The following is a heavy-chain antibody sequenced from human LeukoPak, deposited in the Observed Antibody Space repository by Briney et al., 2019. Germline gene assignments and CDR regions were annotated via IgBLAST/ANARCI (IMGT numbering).Heavy chain of an antibody. CDR2: ISSGSNTI. V-gene: IGHV3-48*01. J-gene: IGHJ4*02. CDR3: AREYSSSSGRSFDY. D-gene: IGHD6-6*01. CDR1: RFTFSTYS. Sequence: GGSLRLSCAASRFTFSTYSMNWVRQAPGKGLEWVSYISSGSNTIYYADSVKGRFTITRDNAKNSLYLQMNSLRAEDTAVYYCAREYSSSSGRSFDYWGQGTLVTVSS.